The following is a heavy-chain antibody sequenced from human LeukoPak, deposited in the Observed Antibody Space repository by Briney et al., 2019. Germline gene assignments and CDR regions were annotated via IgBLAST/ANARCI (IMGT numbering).Heavy chain of an antibody. CDR2: INHSGST. V-gene: IGHV4-34*01. CDR1: GGSFSGYY. J-gene: IGHJ5*02. D-gene: IGHD3-9*01. CDR3: ARRSIWLRYFDWPITREVDP. Sequence: SETLSLTCAVYGGSFSGYYWSWTRQPPGKGLEWIGEINHSGSTNYNPSLKSRVTISVDTSKNQFSLKLSSVTAADTAVYYCARRSIWLRYFDWPITREVDPWGQGTLVTVSS.